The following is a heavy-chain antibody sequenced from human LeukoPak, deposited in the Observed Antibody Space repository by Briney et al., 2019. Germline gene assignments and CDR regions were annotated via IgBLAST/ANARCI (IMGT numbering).Heavy chain of an antibody. CDR1: GFTFSSYA. V-gene: IGHV3-23*01. CDR3: AKDLQYSGSYYRGLRAFDI. D-gene: IGHD1-26*01. J-gene: IGHJ3*02. CDR2: ISGSGGST. Sequence: GGSLRLSCAASGFTFSSYAMSWVRQAPGKGLEWVSAISGSGGSTYYADSVKGRFTISRDNSKNTLYLQMNSLRAEDTAVYYCAKDLQYSGSYYRGLRAFDIWGQGTMVTVSS.